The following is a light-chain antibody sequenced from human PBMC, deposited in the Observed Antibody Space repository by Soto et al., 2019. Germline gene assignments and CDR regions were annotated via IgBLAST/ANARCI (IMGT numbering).Light chain of an antibody. J-gene: IGKJ4*01. CDR3: QQRSNWPRT. V-gene: IGKV3-11*01. CDR1: QSVSSN. CDR2: DAS. Sequence: DMLLTQSPGTLSFSPGERATLSCRASQSVSSNLAWYQQKPGQAPRLLIYDASNRATGIPARFSGSGSGTDFTLTISSLEPEDFAVYYCQQRSNWPRTFGGGTKVDIK.